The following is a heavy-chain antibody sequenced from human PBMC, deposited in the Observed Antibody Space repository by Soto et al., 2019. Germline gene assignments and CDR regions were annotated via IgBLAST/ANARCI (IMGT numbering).Heavy chain of an antibody. CDR3: ARGVHYDSSGYYYFY. CDR2: IIPLFGTA. D-gene: IGHD3-22*01. CDR1: GGTFSTYG. Sequence: SVKVSCKASGGTFSTYGIDWVRQAPGQGLEWVGGIIPLFGTAKYAQNFQGRITITADESTNTAYMELRSLRSQDTAVYYCARGVHYDSSGYYYFYWGQGTLVTVSS. V-gene: IGHV1-69*13. J-gene: IGHJ4*02.